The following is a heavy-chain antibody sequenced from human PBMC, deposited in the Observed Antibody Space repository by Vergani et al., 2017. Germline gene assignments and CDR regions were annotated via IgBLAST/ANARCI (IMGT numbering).Heavy chain of an antibody. V-gene: IGHV4-59*01. Sequence: QVQLQESGPGLVKPSETLSLTRTVSGGPISSYYWSWIRQHPGKGHEWIGYTFYRGSSKYNHSIKSLVTISLDPSKTQFSLKVSSVTAAETATYYCAREYSRSVGFLAYWGEGTVVTVSS. D-gene: IGHD6-6*01. CDR1: GGPISSYY. CDR2: TFYRGSS. J-gene: IGHJ4*02. CDR3: AREYSRSVGFLAY.